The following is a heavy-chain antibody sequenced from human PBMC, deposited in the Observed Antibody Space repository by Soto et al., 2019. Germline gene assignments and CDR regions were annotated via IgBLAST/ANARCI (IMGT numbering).Heavy chain of an antibody. CDR2: ISYDGSNK. J-gene: IGHJ6*02. CDR3: ARETYYDFWSGSYYGMEV. Sequence: QVQLVESGGGVVQPGRSLRLSCAASGFTFSSYAMHWVRQAPGKGLEWVAVISYDGSNKYYADSVKGRFTISRDNSKNTLYLQMNSLRAEDTALYYCARETYYDFWSGSYYGMEVWGQGTTVTVSS. V-gene: IGHV3-30-3*01. CDR1: GFTFSSYA. D-gene: IGHD3-3*01.